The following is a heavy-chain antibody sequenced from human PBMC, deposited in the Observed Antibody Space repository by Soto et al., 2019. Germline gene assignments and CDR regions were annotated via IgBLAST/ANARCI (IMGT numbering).Heavy chain of an antibody. V-gene: IGHV3-23*01. Sequence: GSLRLSCAASGFTFSSYAMTWVRQAPGKGLEWVSSISFSDGGTYYADSVKGRLTISRDNSKNTLFLQMNSLRVEDTAVYYCVKDDRILGRRYFDLWGRGTLVTVSS. CDR3: VKDDRILGRRYFDL. CDR1: GFTFSSYA. J-gene: IGHJ2*01. CDR2: ISFSDGGT. D-gene: IGHD2-15*01.